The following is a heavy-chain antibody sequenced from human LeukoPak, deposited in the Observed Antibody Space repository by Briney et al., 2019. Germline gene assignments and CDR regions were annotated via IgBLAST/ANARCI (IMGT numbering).Heavy chain of an antibody. D-gene: IGHD5-12*01. V-gene: IGHV1-2*02. CDR2: INPNSGGT. Sequence: ASVKVSCKASGYTLTGYYMHWVRQAPGQGLEWMGWINPNSGGTNSAQKFQGRVTMTRDTSISTAYMELSRLRPDDTAVYYCASARGYRGYDSLDYWGQGTLVTVSS. J-gene: IGHJ4*02. CDR3: ASARGYRGYDSLDY. CDR1: GYTLTGYY.